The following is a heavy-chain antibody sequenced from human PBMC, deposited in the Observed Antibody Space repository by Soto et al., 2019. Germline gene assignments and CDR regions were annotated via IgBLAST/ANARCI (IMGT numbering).Heavy chain of an antibody. CDR3: AMDQERAQVGGNYYYIMDG. Sequence: QVQVEQSGAEVKKPGSSVKVSCKTSGGTFSTSAISWVRQAPGQGLEWMGGIMAIFRTADYAQKFQGRVTSTADESPNTASLELHSLRSEDTAVYYCAMDQERAQVGGNYYYIMDGWGQGTTVTVTS. V-gene: IGHV1-69*12. D-gene: IGHD2-2*01. CDR1: GGTFSTSA. J-gene: IGHJ6*02. CDR2: IMAIFRTA.